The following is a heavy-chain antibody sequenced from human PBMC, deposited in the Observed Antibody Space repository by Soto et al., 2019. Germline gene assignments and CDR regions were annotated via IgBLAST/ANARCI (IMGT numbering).Heavy chain of an antibody. J-gene: IGHJ4*02. CDR2: ISGSGGST. V-gene: IGHV3-23*01. D-gene: IGHD3-3*01. CDR3: AKDQVWWSGYYIDY. CDR1: GFTFSSYA. Sequence: EVQLLESGGGLVQPGGSLRLSCAASGFTFSSYAMRWVRQAPGKGLEWVSAISGSGGSTYYADSVKGRFTNSRDNSKNTLYQQMNSLRAEDTAVYYCAKDQVWWSGYYIDYWVQGSLVTVSS.